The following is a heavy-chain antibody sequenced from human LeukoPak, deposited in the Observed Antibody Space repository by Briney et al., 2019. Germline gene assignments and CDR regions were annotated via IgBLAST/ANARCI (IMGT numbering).Heavy chain of an antibody. Sequence: PGGSLRLSCAASGFTFSSYSMNWVRQAPGKGLEWVSSISSSSSYIYYADSVKGRFTISRDNAKNSLYLQMNSLRAEDTAVYYCARAGGSYLGDAFDIWGQGTMVTVSS. CDR1: GFTFSSYS. CDR2: ISSSSSYI. CDR3: ARAGGSYLGDAFDI. D-gene: IGHD1-26*01. J-gene: IGHJ3*02. V-gene: IGHV3-21*01.